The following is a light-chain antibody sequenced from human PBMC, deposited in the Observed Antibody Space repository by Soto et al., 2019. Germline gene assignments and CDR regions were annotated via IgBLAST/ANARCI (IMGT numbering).Light chain of an antibody. V-gene: IGKV3-15*01. CDR2: GAP. CDR3: QQYNNCAPF. CDR1: QSVSSN. J-gene: IGKJ3*01. Sequence: EIVMTQSPATLSVSPGERATLSCRASQSVSSNLAWYQQKPGQAPRLLLYGAPTRATGIPARFSGSGSGTEITLTISSLQSEDFAVYYCQQYNNCAPFFGPSTKVDIK.